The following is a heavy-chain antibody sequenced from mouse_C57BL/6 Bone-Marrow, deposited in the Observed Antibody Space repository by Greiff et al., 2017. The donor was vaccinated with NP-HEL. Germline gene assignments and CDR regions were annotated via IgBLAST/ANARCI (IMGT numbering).Heavy chain of an antibody. CDR1: GYTFTSYW. Sequence: EVQVVQSGTVLARPGASVQMSCKTSGYTFTSYWMHWVKQRPGQGLEWIGAIYPGNSDTSYNQKFKGKATLTADTSSSTAYMELRSLPDEDSTVSFGICYGYDGEYFDVWGKGTTVTVSS. J-gene: IGHJ1*03. CDR2: IYPGNSDT. V-gene: IGHV1-5*01. CDR3: ICYGYDGEYFDV. D-gene: IGHD2-2*01.